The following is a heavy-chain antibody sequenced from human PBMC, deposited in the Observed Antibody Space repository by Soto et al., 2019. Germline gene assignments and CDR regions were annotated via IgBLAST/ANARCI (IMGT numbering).Heavy chain of an antibody. CDR3: ARGTVRDHDFGDH. Sequence: EVQLVESGGDLVQPGGSLRLSCVASGFTFSSYWMHWVRQVPGKGLVWVSRISSDGSSTSYADSMRDRFIISRDNAKNTLYLQVNSLRVDDTAVYYCARGTVRDHDFGDHWGQGTLVAVSS. CDR1: GFTFSSYW. CDR2: ISSDGSST. D-gene: IGHD4-17*01. V-gene: IGHV3-74*01. J-gene: IGHJ4*02.